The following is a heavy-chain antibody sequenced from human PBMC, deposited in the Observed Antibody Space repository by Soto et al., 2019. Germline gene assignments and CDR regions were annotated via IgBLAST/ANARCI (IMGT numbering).Heavy chain of an antibody. CDR3: ARVVAARPDWFDP. Sequence: ASVKGSCKASGYTFTSYGISWVRQAPGQGLECMGWISAYNGNTNYAQELQGRVTMTTDTSTSTAYMELRSLRSDDTAVYYCARVVAARPDWFDPWGQGPLVTVSS. CDR2: ISAYNGNT. V-gene: IGHV1-18*01. D-gene: IGHD6-6*01. J-gene: IGHJ5*02. CDR1: GYTFTSYG.